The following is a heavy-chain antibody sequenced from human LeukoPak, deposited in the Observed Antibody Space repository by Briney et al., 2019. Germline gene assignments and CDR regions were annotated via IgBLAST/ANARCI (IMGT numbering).Heavy chain of an antibody. Sequence: ASVKVSRKASGYTFTGYYMHWVRQAPGQGLEWMGWINPNSGGTNYAQKFQGRVTMTRDTSISTAYMELSRLRSDDTAVYYCARRGGVGYSYGYDYWGQGTLVTVSS. CDR1: GYTFTGYY. V-gene: IGHV1-2*02. J-gene: IGHJ4*02. D-gene: IGHD5-18*01. CDR3: ARRGGVGYSYGYDY. CDR2: INPNSGGT.